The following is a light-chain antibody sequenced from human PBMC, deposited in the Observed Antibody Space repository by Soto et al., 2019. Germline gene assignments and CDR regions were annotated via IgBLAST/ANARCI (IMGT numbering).Light chain of an antibody. J-gene: IGKJ1*01. CDR1: QSISSW. CDR3: QQYNSYSGT. CDR2: KAS. Sequence: DIQMTQSPSTLSASVGDRVTITCGASQSISSWLAWYQQKPGKAPKLLIYKASSLESGVPSRFSGSGSGTEFTLTISSLQPDDFATYYCQQYNSYSGTFGQGTKVHIK. V-gene: IGKV1-5*03.